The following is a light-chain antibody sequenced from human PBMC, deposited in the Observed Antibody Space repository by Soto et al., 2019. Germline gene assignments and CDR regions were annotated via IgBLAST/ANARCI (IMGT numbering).Light chain of an antibody. V-gene: IGKV1-9*01. CDR3: QQLNTYPLT. Sequence: DIQLTHAPSFLSASVVDRGTITFLASQGISSYLAWYQQKPGEATKLLIYAASTLQSGVPSGFSGSGSGTDFTITISSMQNEDFATYYCQQLNTYPLTCGGGPK. CDR2: AAS. J-gene: IGKJ4*01. CDR1: QGISSY.